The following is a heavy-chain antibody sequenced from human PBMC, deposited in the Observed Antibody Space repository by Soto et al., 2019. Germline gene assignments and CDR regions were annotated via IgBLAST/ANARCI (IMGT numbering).Heavy chain of an antibody. D-gene: IGHD3-22*01. J-gene: IGHJ5*02. CDR1: GFTFSSYG. CDR2: IWYDGSNK. V-gene: IGHV3-33*03. Sequence: GGSLRLSCAASGFTFSSYGMHWVRQAPGKGLEWVAVIWYDGSNKYYADSVKGRFTISRDDAKNSLYLQMNSLRDEDTAFYYCAGKYDSSGSWGQGTLVTVSS. CDR3: AGKYDSSGS.